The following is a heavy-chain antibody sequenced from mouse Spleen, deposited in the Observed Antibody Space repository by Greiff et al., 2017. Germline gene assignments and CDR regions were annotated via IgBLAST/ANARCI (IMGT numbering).Heavy chain of an antibody. J-gene: IGHJ3*01. D-gene: IGHD1-1*01. CDR1: GFSLTSYG. V-gene: IGHV2-2*01. CDR2: IWSGGST. Sequence: VHLVESGPGLVQPSQSLSITCTVSGFSLTSYGVHWVRQSPGKGLEWLGVIWSGGSTDYNAAFISRLSISKDNSKSQVFFKMNSLQADDTAIYYCARNLLYYGSSPFAYWGQGTLVTVSA. CDR3: ARNLLYYGSSPFAY.